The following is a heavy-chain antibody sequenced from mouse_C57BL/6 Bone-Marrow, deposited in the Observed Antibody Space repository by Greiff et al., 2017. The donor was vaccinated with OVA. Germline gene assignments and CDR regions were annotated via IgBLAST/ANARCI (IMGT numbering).Heavy chain of an antibody. CDR2: ISYDGSN. V-gene: IGHV3-6*01. Sequence: EVQLKESGPGLVKPSQSLSLTCSVTGYSITSGYYWNWIRQFPGNKLEWMGYISYDGSNNYNPSLKNRISITRDTSKNQFFLKLNSVTTEDTATYYCARRGSVYYFDYWGQGTTLTVSS. CDR3: ARRGSVYYFDY. CDR1: GYSITSGYY. J-gene: IGHJ2*01.